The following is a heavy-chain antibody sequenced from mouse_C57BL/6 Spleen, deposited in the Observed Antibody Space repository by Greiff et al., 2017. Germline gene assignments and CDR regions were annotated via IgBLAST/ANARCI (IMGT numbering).Heavy chain of an antibody. D-gene: IGHD1-1*01. V-gene: IGHV1-80*01. CDR1: GYAFSSYW. J-gene: IGHJ1*03. CDR2: IYPGAGDT. Sequence: VQLQESGAELVKPGASVKISCKASGYAFSSYWMNWVKQRPGKGLEWIGQIYPGAGDTNYNGKFKGKATLTADKSSSTAYMQLSSLTSEDSAVYFCARSDYYGSSYVGYFDVWGTGTTVTVSS. CDR3: ARSDYYGSSYVGYFDV.